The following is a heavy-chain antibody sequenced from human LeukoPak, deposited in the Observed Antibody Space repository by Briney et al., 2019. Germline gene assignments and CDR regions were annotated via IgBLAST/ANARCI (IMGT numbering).Heavy chain of an antibody. J-gene: IGHJ4*02. CDR2: ISYDGSNK. Sequence: GRSLRLSCAASGFTFSSYAVHWVRQAPGKRLEWVAVISYDGSNKYYADSVKGRFTISRDNSKNTLYLQMNSLRAEDTAVYYCAREPLYNNGWQRHFDSWGQGTLVTVSS. CDR1: GFTFSSYA. V-gene: IGHV3-30-3*01. D-gene: IGHD6-19*01. CDR3: AREPLYNNGWQRHFDS.